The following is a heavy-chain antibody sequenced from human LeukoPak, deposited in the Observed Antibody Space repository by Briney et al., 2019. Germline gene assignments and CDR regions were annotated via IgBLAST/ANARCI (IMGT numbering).Heavy chain of an antibody. V-gene: IGHV1-8*03. J-gene: IGHJ4*02. Sequence: ASVKVSCKASGYTFTSYDINWVRQATGQGLEWMGWMNPNSGNTGYAQKFQGRVTITRNTSISTAYMELSSLRSEDTAVYYLARVYSSGWYDYWGQGTLVTVSS. CDR3: ARVYSSGWYDY. CDR1: GYTFTSYD. CDR2: MNPNSGNT. D-gene: IGHD6-19*01.